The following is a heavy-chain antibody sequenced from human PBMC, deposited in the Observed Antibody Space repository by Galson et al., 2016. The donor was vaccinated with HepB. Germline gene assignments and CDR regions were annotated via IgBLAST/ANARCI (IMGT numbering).Heavy chain of an antibody. D-gene: IGHD6-13*01. CDR3: AHTDVSGYSSSFEH. Sequence: PALVKPPQTLTLTCTFSGFSLNTIGVGVGWIRQPPGKALEWLALIYWDDDKRYSPSLKSRLTVTKDTSKNQVVLTMTNMDPVDTATYYCAHTDVSGYSSSFEHWGQGTPVTVSS. CDR2: IYWDDDK. V-gene: IGHV2-5*02. CDR1: GFSLNTIGVG. J-gene: IGHJ4*02.